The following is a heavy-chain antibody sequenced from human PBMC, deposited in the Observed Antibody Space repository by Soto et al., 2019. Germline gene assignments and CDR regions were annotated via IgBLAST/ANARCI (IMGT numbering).Heavy chain of an antibody. V-gene: IGHV3-33*01. D-gene: IGHD6-13*01. CDR1: GFTFSSYG. Sequence: QVQLVESGGGVVQPGRSLRLSCAASGFTFSSYGMHWVRQAPGKGLEWVAVIWYDGSNKYYADSVKGRFTISRDNSKNTLYLQMNSLRAEDTAVYYCAREMMAAAGVVYWFDYWGQGTLVTVSS. CDR3: AREMMAAAGVVYWFDY. CDR2: IWYDGSNK. J-gene: IGHJ4*02.